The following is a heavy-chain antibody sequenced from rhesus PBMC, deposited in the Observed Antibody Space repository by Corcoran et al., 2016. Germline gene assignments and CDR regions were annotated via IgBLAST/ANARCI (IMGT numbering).Heavy chain of an antibody. J-gene: IGHJ4*01. V-gene: IGHV4S5*01. CDR1: GGSISGYY. CDR3: ARDTTVAAIDY. Sequence: QVQLEESGPGLVKPSETLSLTCAVSGGSISGYYWNWIRQPPGKGREWIGYIGGSSGRTAYHPSLESRVTISTAPSKTQLSLRLSSVTAADTAVYYCARDTTVAAIDYWGQGVLVTVSS. CDR2: IGGSSGRT. D-gene: IGHD4-29*01.